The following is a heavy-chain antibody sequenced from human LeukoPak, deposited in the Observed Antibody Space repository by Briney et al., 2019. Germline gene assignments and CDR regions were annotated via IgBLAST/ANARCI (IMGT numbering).Heavy chain of an antibody. J-gene: IGHJ5*02. D-gene: IGHD2-2*01. Sequence: GGSLRLSCAASGFTFSSYAMSWVRQAPGMGLEWVSAISGSGGSTYYADSVKGRFTISRDNSKDTLYLQMNSLRAEDTAVYYCAKGGARCSSTSCYRFNWFDPWGQGTLVTVSS. CDR3: AKGGARCSSTSCYRFNWFDP. CDR2: ISGSGGST. CDR1: GFTFSSYA. V-gene: IGHV3-23*01.